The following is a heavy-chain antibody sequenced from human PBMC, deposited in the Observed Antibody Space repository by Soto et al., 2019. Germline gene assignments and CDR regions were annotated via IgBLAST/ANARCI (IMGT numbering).Heavy chain of an antibody. J-gene: IGHJ4*02. V-gene: IGHV4-34*01. CDR1: GGSFSGYY. CDR3: AIGSNNVLGY. Sequence: SETLSLTCAVYGGSFSGYYWSWIRQPPGKGQEWIGEINHSGSTNYNPSLKSRVTISVDTSKNQFSLKLSSVTAADTAVYYCAIGSNNVLGYWGQGTLVTVSS. D-gene: IGHD3-16*01. CDR2: INHSGST.